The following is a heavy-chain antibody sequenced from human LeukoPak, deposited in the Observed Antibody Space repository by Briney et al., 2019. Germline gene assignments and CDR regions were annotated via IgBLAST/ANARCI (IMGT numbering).Heavy chain of an antibody. V-gene: IGHV3-30*19. CDR2: ISYHKTNQ. CDR3: LRDQLGEGDMDV. J-gene: IGHJ6*02. D-gene: IGHD3-10*01. Sequence: GGSLRLSCAASGFTFSSYGMHWVRQAPGKGLEWVAAISYHKTNQYYADSVKGRFTISTDNSETTLYLQMNSLRAEDMAVYYCLRDQLGEGDMDVWGQGTTVIVSS. CDR1: GFTFSSYG.